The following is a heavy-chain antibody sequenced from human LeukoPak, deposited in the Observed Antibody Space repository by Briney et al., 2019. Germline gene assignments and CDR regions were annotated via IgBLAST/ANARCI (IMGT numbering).Heavy chain of an antibody. J-gene: IGHJ6*02. CDR2: INSDGSIT. CDR1: GFTFTTYW. Sequence: GGSLRLSCAASGFTFTTYWMHWVRQAPGKGLVWASHINSDGSITSYADSVKGRFTISRDNAKNTLYLQMNSLRAEDTAVYYCARDAVDTANAVWGQGTTVTVSS. D-gene: IGHD5-18*01. V-gene: IGHV3-74*01. CDR3: ARDAVDTANAV.